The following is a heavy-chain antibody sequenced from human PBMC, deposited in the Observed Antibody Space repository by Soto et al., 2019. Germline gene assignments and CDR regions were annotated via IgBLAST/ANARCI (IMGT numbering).Heavy chain of an antibody. V-gene: IGHV4-59*01. CDR1: GGSINSYY. Sequence: QVQLQESGPGLVKPSETLSLTCTVSGGSINSYYWSWIRQPPGKGLEWIGYIYYSGSTNYNPSLKSRVTMSVDTSKNQFSLKLSFVTAADTAVYYCARGSSGRDYWGQGTLVTVSS. CDR2: IYYSGST. J-gene: IGHJ4*02. CDR3: ARGSSGRDY. D-gene: IGHD3-22*01.